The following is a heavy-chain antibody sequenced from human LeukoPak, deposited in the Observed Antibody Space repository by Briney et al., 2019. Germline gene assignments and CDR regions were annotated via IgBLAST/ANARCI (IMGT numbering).Heavy chain of an antibody. CDR3: TRGGWLQLLSAFDI. CDR2: IIPIFGTA. Sequence: GASVKVSCKASGGTFSSYAISWVRQAPVQGLEWMGGIIPIFGTANYAQKFQGRVTITADKSTSTAYMELSSLRSEDTAVYYCTRGGWLQLLSAFDIWGQGTMVTVSS. CDR1: GGTFSSYA. D-gene: IGHD5-24*01. V-gene: IGHV1-69*06. J-gene: IGHJ3*02.